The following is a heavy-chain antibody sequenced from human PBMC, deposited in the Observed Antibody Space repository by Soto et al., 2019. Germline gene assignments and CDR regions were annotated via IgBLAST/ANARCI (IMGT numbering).Heavy chain of an antibody. CDR1: GYTFTSYG. Sequence: ASVKVSCKASGYTFTSYGISWVRQAPGQGLEWMGWISAYNGNTNYAQKLQGRVTMTTDTSTSTAYMELRSLRSDDTAVYYCARDRPFYYGSGSYELRLDYWGQGTLVTVSS. CDR2: ISAYNGNT. D-gene: IGHD3-10*01. V-gene: IGHV1-18*01. CDR3: ARDRPFYYGSGSYELRLDY. J-gene: IGHJ4*02.